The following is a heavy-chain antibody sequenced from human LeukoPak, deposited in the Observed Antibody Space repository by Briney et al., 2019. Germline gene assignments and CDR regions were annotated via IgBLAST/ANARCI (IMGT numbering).Heavy chain of an antibody. CDR2: IIPSGHTT. J-gene: IGHJ4*02. D-gene: IGHD5-24*01. V-gene: IGHV3-23*01. Sequence: GGSLRLSCAACGFTFSSHGMNWVRQAPGKGLEWVSGIIPSGHTTYYADSVRGRFTISRDNSRNTLYLQMNSLRAEDTAVYYCAKDDRWLQFCCWGQGTLVTVSA. CDR1: GFTFSSHG. CDR3: AKDDRWLQFCC.